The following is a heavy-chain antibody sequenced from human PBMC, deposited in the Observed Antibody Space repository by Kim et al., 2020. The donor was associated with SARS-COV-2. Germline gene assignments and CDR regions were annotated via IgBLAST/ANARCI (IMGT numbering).Heavy chain of an antibody. V-gene: IGHV1-69*04. CDR1: GGTFSSYA. CDR3: ARDFGEYSSGWEDV. D-gene: IGHD6-19*01. CDR2: IIPILGIA. Sequence: SVKVSCKASGGTFSSYAISWVRQAPGQGLEWMGRIIPILGIANYAQKFQGRVTITADKSTSTAYMELSSLRSEDTAVYYCARDFGEYSSGWEDVWGQGTTVTVSS. J-gene: IGHJ6*02.